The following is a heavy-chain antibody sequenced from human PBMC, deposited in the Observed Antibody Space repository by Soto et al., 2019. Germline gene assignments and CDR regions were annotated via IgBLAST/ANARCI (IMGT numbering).Heavy chain of an antibody. CDR3: ARDLAAGDH. V-gene: IGHV1-46*01. CDR1: GYTFTHYY. J-gene: IGHJ4*02. D-gene: IGHD6-13*01. CDR2: INPASGST. Sequence: QVQLVQSGAEVKKPGASVKVSCRTSGYTFTHYYIHWVRQAPGQGLEWLGIINPASGSTNYAQDFQGRVTLTMDTSTTTVYMELSGLRAESTAIFYYARDLAAGDHWGQGTLVTVSS.